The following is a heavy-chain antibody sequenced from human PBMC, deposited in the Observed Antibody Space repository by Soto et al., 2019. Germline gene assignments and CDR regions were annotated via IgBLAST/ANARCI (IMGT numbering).Heavy chain of an antibody. J-gene: IGHJ4*02. CDR1: GGSVSSGTHY. CDR2: IYYSGST. V-gene: IGHV4-61*01. D-gene: IGHD2-2*01. CDR3: ARSDVDCISTSCHLVY. Sequence: QVQLQESGPGLVKPSETLSLTCTVSGGSVSSGTHYWNWIRQPPGKGLEWVGYIYYSGSTNYNPSLKSRVIMSVDTSKNQFSLKLSSVTAADTAVYYCARSDVDCISTSCHLVYWGQGTLFTVSS.